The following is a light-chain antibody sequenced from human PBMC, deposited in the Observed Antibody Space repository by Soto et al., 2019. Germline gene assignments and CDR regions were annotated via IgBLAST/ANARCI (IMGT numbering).Light chain of an antibody. Sequence: DIVMTQSPDSLAVSLGERATINCKSSQSVLYSSNNKNYLAWYQQKPGQPPKLLIYWASTRESGVPDRFSGSGSGTDFTLTISSLQAEDVGVYYCQQHYSTPYTFGQGTKLEIK. J-gene: IGKJ2*01. CDR2: WAS. V-gene: IGKV4-1*01. CDR3: QQHYSTPYT. CDR1: QSVLYSSNNKNY.